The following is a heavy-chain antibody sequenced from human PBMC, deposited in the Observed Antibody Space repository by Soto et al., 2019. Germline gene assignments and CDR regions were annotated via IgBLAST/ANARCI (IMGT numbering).Heavy chain of an antibody. V-gene: IGHV3-15*07. Sequence: EVQLVESGGGLVKPGGSLRLSCAASGFTFSNAWMNWVRQAPGKGLEWVGRIKSKTDGGTTDYAAPVKGRFTISRADSKNTLYLQMNSLKTEDTAVYYCTARAQNLPPPSNYDYWVQGTLVTVSS. CDR1: GFTFSNAW. D-gene: IGHD4-4*01. CDR3: TARAQNLPPPSNYDY. J-gene: IGHJ4*02. CDR2: IKSKTDGGTT.